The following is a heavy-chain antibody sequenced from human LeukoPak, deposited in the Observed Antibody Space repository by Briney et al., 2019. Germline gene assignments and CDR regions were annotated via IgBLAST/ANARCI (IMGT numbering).Heavy chain of an antibody. CDR2: IYTSGST. CDR3: ARSGYCSSTSCYAVDYFDY. J-gene: IGHJ4*02. V-gene: IGHV4-4*07. D-gene: IGHD2-2*01. Sequence: PSETLSLTCTVSGGSISSYYWSWIRQPAGKGLEWIGRIYTSGSTNYNPYLKSRVTISVDKSKNQFSLKLSSVTAADTAVYYCARSGYCSSTSCYAVDYFDYWGQGTLVTVSS. CDR1: GGSISSYY.